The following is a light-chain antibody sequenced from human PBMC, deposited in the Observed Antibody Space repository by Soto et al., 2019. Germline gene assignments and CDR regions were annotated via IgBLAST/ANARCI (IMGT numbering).Light chain of an antibody. Sequence: QSVLTQPASVSGYPGQSITISCNGTSSDVGSYNLVSWYQQHPGKAPKLMIYEVSKRPSGVSNRFSGSKSGNTASLTISGLQAEDEADYYCCSYAGTPYVFGTGTKVTVL. CDR2: EVS. CDR1: SSDVGSYNL. V-gene: IGLV2-23*02. J-gene: IGLJ1*01. CDR3: CSYAGTPYV.